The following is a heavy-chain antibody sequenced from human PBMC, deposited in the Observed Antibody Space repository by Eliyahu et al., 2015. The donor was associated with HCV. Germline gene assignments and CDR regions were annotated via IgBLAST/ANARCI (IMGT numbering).Heavy chain of an antibody. D-gene: IGHD4-17*01. CDR3: ARDLVGDRYWYFDL. CDR2: ISSSSSYI. J-gene: IGHJ2*01. CDR1: GFTLSSDS. V-gene: IGHV3-21*01. Sequence: EVQLVESGGVLVKPGGSLRLSCAASGFTLSSDSMNWVRQAPGKGLEWVSSISSSSSYIYYADSVKGRFTVSRDNAKNSLYLQMNSLRAEDTAVYYCARDLVGDRYWYFDLWGRGTLVTVSS.